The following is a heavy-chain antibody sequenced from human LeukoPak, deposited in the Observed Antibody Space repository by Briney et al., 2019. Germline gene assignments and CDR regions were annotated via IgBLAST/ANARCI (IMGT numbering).Heavy chain of an antibody. D-gene: IGHD6-6*01. CDR3: ARYLGARPNYFDY. V-gene: IGHV4-59*01. CDR2: IYLRVIT. J-gene: IGHJ4*02. CDR1: GVSISSYY. Sequence: SETLSLTCTVSGVSISSYYWSWIRQPPGKGLEWIGYIYLRVITNYNPSLKSRVNISVDTSKNQFSLKLSSVTAADTAVYYCARYLGARPNYFDYWRQGTLVTVSS.